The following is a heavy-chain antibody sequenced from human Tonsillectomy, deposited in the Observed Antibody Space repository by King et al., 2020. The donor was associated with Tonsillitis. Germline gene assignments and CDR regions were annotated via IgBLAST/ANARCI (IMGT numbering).Heavy chain of an antibody. Sequence: VQLVESGGGLVQPGGSLRLSCAASGFTFSSYWMHWVRQAPGKGLVWVSRINSDGISTSYADSVKGRFTISRDNAKNTLYLQMHSLRAEDTALYYCARDLDYGDPMDYWGQGTLVTVSS. CDR1: GFTFSSYW. CDR2: INSDGIST. V-gene: IGHV3-74*01. D-gene: IGHD4-17*01. CDR3: ARDLDYGDPMDY. J-gene: IGHJ4*02.